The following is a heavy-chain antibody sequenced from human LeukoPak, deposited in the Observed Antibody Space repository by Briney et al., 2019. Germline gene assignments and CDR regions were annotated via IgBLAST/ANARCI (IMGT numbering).Heavy chain of an antibody. J-gene: IGHJ5*02. CDR1: GGSISSYY. Sequence: SETLSLTCTVSGGSISSYYWSWIRQPPGKGLEWIGEINHSGSTNYNPSLKSRVTISVDTSKNQFSLKLSSVTAADTAVYYCASIVGATLDPWGQGTLVTVSS. D-gene: IGHD1-26*01. CDR3: ASIVGATLDP. CDR2: INHSGST. V-gene: IGHV4-34*01.